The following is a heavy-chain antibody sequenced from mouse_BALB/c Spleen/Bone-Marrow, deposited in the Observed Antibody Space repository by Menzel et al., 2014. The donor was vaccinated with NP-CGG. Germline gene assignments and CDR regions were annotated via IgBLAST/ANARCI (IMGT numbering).Heavy chain of an antibody. CDR1: GFDFSRFW. V-gene: IGHV4-1*02. CDR2: INPDSSTI. D-gene: IGHD1-2*01. CDR3: TRLHYYGYSAY. J-gene: IGHJ3*01. Sequence: VQLVESGGGLVQPGGSLKLSCAASGFDFSRFWMSWVRQAPGKGLEWIGEINPDSSTINYTPSLKDKFIISRVNAKNTLYLQKSKVRSEDTALYYCTRLHYYGYSAYWGQGTLVTVST.